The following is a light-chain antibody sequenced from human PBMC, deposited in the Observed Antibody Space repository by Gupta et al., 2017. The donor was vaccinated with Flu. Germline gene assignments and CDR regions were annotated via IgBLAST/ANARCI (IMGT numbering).Light chain of an antibody. V-gene: IGKV2-28*01. J-gene: IGKJ2*01. CDR2: LGS. CDR3: RQTLQSPYT. CDR1: QSRRHSNGYKS. Sequence: VTPGEPASISCSASQSRRHSNGYKSLDWYLQKPGQCPQLLIYLGSWRGSGVRDRFSGCGSGTYFTLKIIRGEPEDVGVYYCRQTLQSPYTFGQGTKLEI.